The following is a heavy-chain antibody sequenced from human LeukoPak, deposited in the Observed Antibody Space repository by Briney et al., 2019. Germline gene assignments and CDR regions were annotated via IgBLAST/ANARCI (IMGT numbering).Heavy chain of an antibody. V-gene: IGHV3-30*01. D-gene: IGHD4-17*01. J-gene: IGHJ5*02. CDR1: GLTFSRHP. Sequence: GGPLRLSCAASGLTFSRHPIHGSRKAPGKGLKGVAVISYDGSNKYYADSVKGRFTISRDNSKNTLYLQMNSLRAEDTAVYYCARDWYGDYVSLAWFDPWGQGTLVTVSS. CDR3: ARDWYGDYVSLAWFDP. CDR2: ISYDGSNK.